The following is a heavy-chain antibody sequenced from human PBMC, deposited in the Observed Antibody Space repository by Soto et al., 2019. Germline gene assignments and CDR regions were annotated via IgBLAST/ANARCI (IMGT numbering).Heavy chain of an antibody. J-gene: IGHJ3*02. CDR2: IYYSGST. V-gene: IGHV4-31*03. Sequence: PSETLSLTCTVSGGSISSGGYYWSWIRQHPGKGLEWIGYIYYSGSTYYNPSLKSRVTISVDTSKNQFSLKLSSVTAADTAVYYCARDQHYGDYEIYFDIWGQGTMVTVS. D-gene: IGHD4-17*01. CDR3: ARDQHYGDYEIYFDI. CDR1: GGSISSGGYY.